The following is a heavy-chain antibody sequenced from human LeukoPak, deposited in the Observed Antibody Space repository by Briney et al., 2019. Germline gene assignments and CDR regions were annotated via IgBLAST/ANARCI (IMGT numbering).Heavy chain of an antibody. J-gene: IGHJ4*02. Sequence: SETLSLTCTVSGGSISSGGYYWSWIRQHPGKGLEWIGYIYYSGSTYYNPSLKSRVTISVDTSKNQFSLKLSSVTAADTAVYYCARFKMAGYSSGWPYYYFDYWGQGTLVTVSS. V-gene: IGHV4-61*08. CDR3: ARFKMAGYSSGWPYYYFDY. CDR1: GGSISSGGYY. D-gene: IGHD6-19*01. CDR2: IYYSGST.